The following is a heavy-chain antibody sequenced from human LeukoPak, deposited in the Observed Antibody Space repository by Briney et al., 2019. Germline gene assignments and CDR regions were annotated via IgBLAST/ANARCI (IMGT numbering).Heavy chain of an antibody. CDR2: MNPNSGNT. CDR3: ARQFEKAAAGSDPSYYFDY. CDR1: GYTFTSYD. J-gene: IGHJ4*02. D-gene: IGHD6-13*01. Sequence: PVASVKVSCKASGYTFTSYDINWVRQATGQGLEWMGWMNPNSGNTGYAQKFQGRVTMTRDTSISTAYMELSRLRSDDTAVYYCARQFEKAAAGSDPSYYFDYWGQGTLVTVSS. V-gene: IGHV1-8*01.